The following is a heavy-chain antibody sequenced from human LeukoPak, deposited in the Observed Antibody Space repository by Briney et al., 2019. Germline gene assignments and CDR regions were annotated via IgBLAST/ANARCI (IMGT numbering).Heavy chain of an antibody. V-gene: IGHV4-39*01. CDR2: IYYSGST. Sequence: SETLSLTCTVSGGSISSSSYYWGWIRQPPGKGLEWIGSIYYSGSTFYNPSLMSRVTISVDTSKNQFSLKLSSVTATDTAVYYCAKTQTRVVWGKGTTVTVSS. CDR1: GGSISSSSYY. CDR3: AKTQTRVV. D-gene: IGHD3-10*01. J-gene: IGHJ6*03.